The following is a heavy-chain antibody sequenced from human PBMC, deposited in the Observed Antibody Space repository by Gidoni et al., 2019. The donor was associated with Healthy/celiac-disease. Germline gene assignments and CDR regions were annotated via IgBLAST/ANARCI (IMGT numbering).Heavy chain of an antibody. CDR3: AKDRGEGFWSLWGFDY. V-gene: IGHV3-23*01. J-gene: IGHJ4*02. Sequence: YYADSVKGRFTISRDNSKNTLYLQMNSLRAEDTAVYYCAKDRGEGFWSLWGFDYWGQGTLVTVSS. D-gene: IGHD3-3*01.